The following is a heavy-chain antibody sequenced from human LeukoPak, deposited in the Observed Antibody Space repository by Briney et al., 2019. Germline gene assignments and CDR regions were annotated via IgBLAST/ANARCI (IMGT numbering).Heavy chain of an antibody. CDR2: IYTSGST. CDR1: GDSISSYY. V-gene: IGHV4-4*07. J-gene: IGHJ3*02. Sequence: SETLSLTCTVSGDSISSYYWSWIRQPAGKGLEWIGRIYTSGSTNYNPSLKSRVTMSVDTSKNHFSLKLSSVTAADTAVYYCARPRSSGWRSDAFDIWGQGTMVTVSS. D-gene: IGHD6-19*01. CDR3: ARPRSSGWRSDAFDI.